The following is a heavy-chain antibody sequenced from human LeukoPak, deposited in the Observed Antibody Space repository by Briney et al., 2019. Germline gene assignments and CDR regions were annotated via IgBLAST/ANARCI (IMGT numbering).Heavy chain of an antibody. CDR2: IIPIFGTA. J-gene: IGHJ4*02. CDR3: ARAVGSTVGIYYFDY. Sequence: ASVKVCCKASGGTFSRYAVSWVRQAPGQGLEWMGGIIPIFGTANYAQKFQGRVTITTDESTSTAYMELSSLRSEDTAVYYCARAVGSTVGIYYFDYWGQGTLVTVSS. D-gene: IGHD2-2*01. V-gene: IGHV1-69*05. CDR1: GGTFSRYA.